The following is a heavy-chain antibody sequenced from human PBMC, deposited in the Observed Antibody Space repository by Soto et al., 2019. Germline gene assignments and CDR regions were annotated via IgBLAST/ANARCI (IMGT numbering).Heavy chain of an antibody. J-gene: IGHJ3*02. CDR2: ISWNSGSI. Sequence: EVQLVESGGGLVQPGRSLRLSCAASGFSFDDYAMHWVRQAPGKGLEWVSSISWNSGSIDYADSVKGRFTIFRDNSKNTLSLEMNSLRAEDTAVYYCVKEKTPRVSHSLDIWGQGIMVTVSS. V-gene: IGHV3-9*01. CDR3: VKEKTPRVSHSLDI. CDR1: GFSFDDYA. D-gene: IGHD6-13*01.